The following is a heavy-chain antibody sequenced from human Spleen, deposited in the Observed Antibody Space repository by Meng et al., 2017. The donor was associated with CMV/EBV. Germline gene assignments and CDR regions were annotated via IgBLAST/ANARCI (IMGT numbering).Heavy chain of an antibody. V-gene: IGHV3-11*01. CDR2: ISGSDNSI. Sequence: GGSLRLSCAASGFTFSDYYMRWIRQAPGKGLEWLSYISGSDNSIYDADSVKCRFTISRDNAENSLYLQMNRLTEEDTAVYYCARTLWPYDAFDIWGRGTMVTVSS. J-gene: IGHJ3*02. CDR1: GFTFSDYY. D-gene: IGHD5-18*01. CDR3: ARTLWPYDAFDI.